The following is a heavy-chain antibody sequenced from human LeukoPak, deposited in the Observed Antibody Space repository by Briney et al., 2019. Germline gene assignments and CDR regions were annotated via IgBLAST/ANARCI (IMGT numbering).Heavy chain of an antibody. Sequence: SETLSLTCAVSGGSISSGGYSWSWIRQPPGKGLEWIGYIYHSGSTNYNPSLKSRVTISVDTSKNQFSLKLSSVTAADTAVYYCASGGLTGFKRTGALDYWGQGTLVTVSS. J-gene: IGHJ4*02. CDR3: ASGGLTGFKRTGALDY. D-gene: IGHD3-10*01. V-gene: IGHV4-30-2*01. CDR1: GGSISSGGYS. CDR2: IYHSGST.